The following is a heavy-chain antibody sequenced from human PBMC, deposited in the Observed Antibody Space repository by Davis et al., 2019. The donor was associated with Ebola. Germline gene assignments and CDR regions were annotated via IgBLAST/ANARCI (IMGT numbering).Heavy chain of an antibody. CDR2: ISAYNGNT. V-gene: IGHV1-18*01. CDR1: GYTFTSYG. Sequence: AASVQVSCKASGYTFTSYGISWVRQAPGQGLEWMGWISAYNGNTNYAQKLQGRVTMTTDTSTSTAYMELRSLRSDDTAVYYCATCTGHYYYYGMDVWGQGTTVTVSS. J-gene: IGHJ6*02. CDR3: ATCTGHYYYYGMDV. D-gene: IGHD2-8*01.